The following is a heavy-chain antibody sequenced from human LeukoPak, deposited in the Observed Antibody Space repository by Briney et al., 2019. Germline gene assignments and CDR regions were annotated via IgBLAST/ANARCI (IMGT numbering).Heavy chain of an antibody. J-gene: IGHJ5*02. CDR2: NNPNSGGT. V-gene: IGHV1-2*02. Sequence: ASVKVSCKASGYTFTGYYMHWVRQAPGQGLEWMGWNNPNSGGTNYAQKFQGRVTMTRDTSISTAYMELSRLRSDDTAVYYCARDQRKNTNWFDPWGQGTLVTVSS. CDR1: GYTFTGYY. CDR3: ARDQRKNTNWFDP.